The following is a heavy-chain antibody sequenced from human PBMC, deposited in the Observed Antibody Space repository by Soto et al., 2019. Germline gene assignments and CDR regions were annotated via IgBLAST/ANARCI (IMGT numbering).Heavy chain of an antibody. CDR2: ISGNGGDT. D-gene: IGHD2-21*01. Sequence: EVQLLESGGGLVQPGASLRLSCAASGFTFNSYAMSWVRQAPGKGLEWVSSISGNGGDTYYADSVKGRFTVSRDNSKNTLYLQMSSVRAEDTAIYYCAKGLNIPFDPWGQGTLVTVSS. J-gene: IGHJ5*02. CDR1: GFTFNSYA. CDR3: AKGLNIPFDP. V-gene: IGHV3-23*01.